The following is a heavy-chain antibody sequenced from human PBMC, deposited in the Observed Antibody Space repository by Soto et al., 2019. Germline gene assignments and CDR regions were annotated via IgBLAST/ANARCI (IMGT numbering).Heavy chain of an antibody. CDR2: IYYSGST. J-gene: IGHJ4*02. CDR1: GGSISSYY. Sequence: SETLSLTCTVPGGSISSYYWSWIRQPPGKGLEWIGYIYYSGSTNYNPSLKSRVTISVDTSKNQFSLKLSSVTAADTAVYYCARAAHNSSWYYFDYWGQGTLVTVSS. D-gene: IGHD6-13*01. V-gene: IGHV4-59*01. CDR3: ARAAHNSSWYYFDY.